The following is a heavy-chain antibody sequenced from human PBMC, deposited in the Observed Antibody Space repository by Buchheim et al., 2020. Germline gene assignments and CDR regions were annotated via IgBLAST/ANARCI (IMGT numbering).Heavy chain of an antibody. J-gene: IGHJ4*02. D-gene: IGHD3-9*01. V-gene: IGHV4-59*01. CDR1: GGSISSYY. CDR3: ARDGYDILTGPLFDY. CDR2: IYYSGST. Sequence: QVQLQESGPGLVKPSETLSLTCPVSGGSISSYYWSWIRQPPGKGLEWIGYIYYSGSTNYNPSLKSPVTISVDTSKNPFLLKLSSVTAADTAVYYCARDGYDILTGPLFDYWGQGTL.